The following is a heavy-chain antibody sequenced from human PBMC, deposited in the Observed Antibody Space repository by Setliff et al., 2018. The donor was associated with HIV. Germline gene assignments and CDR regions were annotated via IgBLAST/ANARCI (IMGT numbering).Heavy chain of an antibody. V-gene: IGHV1-18*01. CDR2: IDSNNGNR. CDR3: VRLTADRTNYYYYMDV. J-gene: IGHJ6*03. Sequence: PSASVKVSCKASGYSLSTYAISWVRQAPGQGLEWMGWIDSNNGNRNFAQKFRGRVTMTTDISTNTAYMEVRSLSFDDTAVYYCVRLTADRTNYYYYMDVWGKGTTVTVSS. D-gene: IGHD2-8*01. CDR1: GYSLSTYA.